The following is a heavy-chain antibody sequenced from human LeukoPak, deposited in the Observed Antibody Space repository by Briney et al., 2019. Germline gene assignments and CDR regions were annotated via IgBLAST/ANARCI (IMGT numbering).Heavy chain of an antibody. Sequence: SETLSLTCAVYGGSFSGYYWSWIRQPPGKGLEWIGEINHSGSTNYNPSLKSRVTISVDTSKNQFSLKLSSVTAADTAAYYCARGRGYLNYFDYWGQGTLVTVSS. CDR2: INHSGST. D-gene: IGHD1-1*01. J-gene: IGHJ4*02. CDR3: ARGRGYLNYFDY. V-gene: IGHV4-34*01. CDR1: GGSFSGYY.